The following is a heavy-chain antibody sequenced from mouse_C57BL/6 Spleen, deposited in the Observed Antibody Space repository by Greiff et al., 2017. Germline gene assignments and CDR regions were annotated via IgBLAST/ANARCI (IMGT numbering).Heavy chain of an antibody. CDR1: GYTFTDYY. Sequence: VQLQQSGPVLVKPGASVKMSCKASGYTFTDYYMNWVKQSHGKSLEWIGVINPYNGGTSYNQKFKGKATLTVDKSSSTAYMELNSLTSEDSAVYYCARDYYGPDYWGQGTTLTVSS. CDR3: ARDYYGPDY. D-gene: IGHD1-1*01. V-gene: IGHV1-19*01. CDR2: INPYNGGT. J-gene: IGHJ2*01.